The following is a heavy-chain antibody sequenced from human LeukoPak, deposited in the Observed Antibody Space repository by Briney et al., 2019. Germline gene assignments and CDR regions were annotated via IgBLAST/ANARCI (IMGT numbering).Heavy chain of an antibody. J-gene: IGHJ4*02. Sequence: GGSLRLSCAASEFAVSSNFMSWVRQAPGKGLEWVSVIYSGGTTYYADSVKGRFTIPRDNSKNTLFLQMNSLRAEDTAVYYCARDANQWGQGTLVTVSS. V-gene: IGHV3-53*01. CDR3: ARDANQ. CDR2: IYSGGTT. CDR1: EFAVSSNF. D-gene: IGHD1-14*01.